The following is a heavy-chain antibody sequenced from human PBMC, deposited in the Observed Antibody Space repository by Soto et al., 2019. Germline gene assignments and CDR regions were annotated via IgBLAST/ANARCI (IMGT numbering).Heavy chain of an antibody. CDR3: AKGGVDSSSWYGHFDY. Sequence: GGSLRLSCAASGFTFDDYAMHWVRQAPGKGLEWVSGISWNSGSIGYADSVKGRFTISRDNAKNSLYLQMNSLRAEDTALYYCAKGGVDSSSWYGHFDYWGQGTLVTVSS. CDR2: ISWNSGSI. CDR1: GFTFDDYA. J-gene: IGHJ4*02. D-gene: IGHD6-13*01. V-gene: IGHV3-9*01.